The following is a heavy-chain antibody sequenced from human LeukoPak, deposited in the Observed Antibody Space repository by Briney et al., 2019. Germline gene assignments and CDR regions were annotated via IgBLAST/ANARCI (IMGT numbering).Heavy chain of an antibody. V-gene: IGHV3-21*01. CDR3: ARDYYDSSGYYHGDY. Sequence: GGSLRLSCAASGFTFSSYSMNWVRQAPGEGLEWVSSISSSSSYIFYADPVKGRFTISRDNAKNSLYLQMNSLRAEDTAVYYCARDYYDSSGYYHGDYWGQGTLVTVSS. CDR2: ISSSSSYI. D-gene: IGHD3-22*01. CDR1: GFTFSSYS. J-gene: IGHJ4*02.